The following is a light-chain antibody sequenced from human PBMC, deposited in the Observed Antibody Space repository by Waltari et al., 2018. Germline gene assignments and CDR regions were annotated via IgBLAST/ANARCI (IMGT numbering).Light chain of an antibody. V-gene: IGKV1-5*03. CDR1: QNISPW. CDR2: KTS. Sequence: DIQMTQSPSTLSASVGDRVTITCRASQNISPWLAWHQQKPGKAPRLLIYKTSSLESGVQSRFSGGGSGTEFTLTISCLQPDDFATYYCQHYKTSFRTFGQGTRVEV. J-gene: IGKJ1*01. CDR3: QHYKTSFRT.